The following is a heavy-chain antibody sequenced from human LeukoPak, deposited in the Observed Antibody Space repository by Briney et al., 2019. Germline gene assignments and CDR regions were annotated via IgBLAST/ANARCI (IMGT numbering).Heavy chain of an antibody. J-gene: IGHJ4*02. CDR1: GFTVSSNS. Sequence: GGSLRLSCTVSGFTVSSNSMSWVRQAPGKGLEWVSFIYSGGNTHYSDSVKGRFTISRDDSKNTLYLQMNSLRAEDTAVYYCARRAGEYSHPYDYWGQGTLVTVSS. D-gene: IGHD4-17*01. CDR2: IYSGGNT. CDR3: ARRAGEYSHPYDY. V-gene: IGHV3-53*01.